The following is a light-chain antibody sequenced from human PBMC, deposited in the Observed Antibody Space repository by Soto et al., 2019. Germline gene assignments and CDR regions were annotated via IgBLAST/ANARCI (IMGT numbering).Light chain of an antibody. V-gene: IGKV4-1*01. CDR1: QSVVYSSNNNNY. J-gene: IGKJ1*01. CDR3: RQYYSTPQT. CDR2: WAS. Sequence: ILMTQSPDSLAVSLCEMATIICKSGQSVVYSSNNNNYLAWYQQKPGQPPKLLIYWASTRESGVPDRFSGSGSGTDFTLTISSLQAEDVAVYYCRQYYSTPQTFGQGTKVDIK.